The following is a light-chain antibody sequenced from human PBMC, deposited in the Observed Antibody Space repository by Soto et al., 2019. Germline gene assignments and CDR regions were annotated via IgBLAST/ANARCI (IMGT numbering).Light chain of an antibody. CDR2: AVS. CDR1: SSDVGLYDY. V-gene: IGLV2-14*01. Sequence: QSVLTQPASVSGSPGQSITISCTGTSSDVGLYDYVSWYQQHPGKAPQLMIYAVSNRPSGVSNRFSASKSGNTASLFIPGLQAEDEADYYCSSYTSDSSYVFGSGTKVNVL. J-gene: IGLJ1*01. CDR3: SSYTSDSSYV.